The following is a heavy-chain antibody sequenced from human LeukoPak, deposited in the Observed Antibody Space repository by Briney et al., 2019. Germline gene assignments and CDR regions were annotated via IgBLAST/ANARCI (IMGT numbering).Heavy chain of an antibody. V-gene: IGHV3-30*02. CDR1: GFTFSSYG. CDR2: IRYDGSNK. D-gene: IGHD1-26*01. J-gene: IGHJ6*03. Sequence: GGSLRLSCAASGFTFSSYGMHWVRQAPGKGLEWVAFIRYDGSNKYYADSVKGRFTISRDNSKNTLYLQMNSLRAEDTAVYYCAKDGTMVGAPDSYYYYYYYYMDVWGKGTTVTVSS. CDR3: AKDGTMVGAPDSYYYYYYYYMDV.